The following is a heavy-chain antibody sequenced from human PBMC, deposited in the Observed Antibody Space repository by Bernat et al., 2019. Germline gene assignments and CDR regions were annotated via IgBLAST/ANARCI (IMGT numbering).Heavy chain of an antibody. CDR1: GGSISSSSYY. Sequence: QLQLQESGPGLVKPSETLSLTCTVSGGSISSSSYYWGWIRQPPGKGLEWIGSIYYSGSTYYNPSLKSRVTISVDTSKNRFSMKLSSVTAAGTAVYYGARRNTMVQARLGGFDPWGQGTLVTVSS. V-gene: IGHV4-39*01. J-gene: IGHJ5*02. CDR2: IYYSGST. CDR3: ARRNTMVQARLGGFDP. D-gene: IGHD3-10*01.